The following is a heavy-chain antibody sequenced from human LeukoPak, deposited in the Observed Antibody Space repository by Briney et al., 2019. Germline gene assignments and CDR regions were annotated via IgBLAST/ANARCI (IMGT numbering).Heavy chain of an antibody. Sequence: GGSLRLSCAASGFTFSSYSMNWVRQAPGKGLEWVSSISSSSSYIYYADSVKGRFTISRDNAKNSLYLQMNSLRAEDTAVYYCAREGVEAYYYDSSGSLNWFDPWGQGTLVTVSS. CDR3: AREGVEAYYYDSSGSLNWFDP. V-gene: IGHV3-21*01. CDR2: ISSSSSYI. J-gene: IGHJ5*02. D-gene: IGHD3-22*01. CDR1: GFTFSSYS.